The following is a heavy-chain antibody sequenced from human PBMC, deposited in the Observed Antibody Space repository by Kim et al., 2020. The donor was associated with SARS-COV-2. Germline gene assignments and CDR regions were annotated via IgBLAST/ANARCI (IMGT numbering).Heavy chain of an antibody. CDR2: IIPIFGTA. V-gene: IGHV1-69*13. CDR3: AVWFGESDFDY. J-gene: IGHJ4*02. CDR1: GGTFSSYG. Sequence: SVKVSCEASGGTFSSYGISWVRQAPGQGLEWMGGIIPIFGTANYAQKFQGRVTITADESTSTAYMELSSLRSEDTAVYYCAVWFGESDFDYWGQGTLVTVSS. D-gene: IGHD3-10*01.